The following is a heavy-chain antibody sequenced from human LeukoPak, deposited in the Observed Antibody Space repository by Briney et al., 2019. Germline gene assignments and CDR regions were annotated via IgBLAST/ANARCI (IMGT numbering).Heavy chain of an antibody. Sequence: GGSLRLSCAASGFTFSSNEMSWVRQAPGKGLEWVSYISATGYTIYYTDSVKSRFTISRDNAKNSLYLQMNSLRAEDTAVYYCARVSRSGSWGFFDYWGQGTLVTVSS. CDR1: GFTFSSNE. J-gene: IGHJ4*02. CDR3: ARVSRSGSWGFFDY. V-gene: IGHV3-48*03. D-gene: IGHD3-16*01. CDR2: ISATGYTI.